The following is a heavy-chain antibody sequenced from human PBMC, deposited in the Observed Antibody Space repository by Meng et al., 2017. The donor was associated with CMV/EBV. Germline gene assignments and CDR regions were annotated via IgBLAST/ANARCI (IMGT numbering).Heavy chain of an antibody. CDR1: GGTFSSYA. V-gene: IGHV1-69*10. J-gene: IGHJ6*02. CDR2: IIPILGIA. CDR3: ASKLGVNYYYGMDV. D-gene: IGHD1-7*01. Sequence: SVQVSCKASGGTFSSYAISWVRQAPGQGLEWMGWIIPILGIANYARKFQGRDTITADKSTSTAYMELSSLRSEDTAVYYCASKLGVNYYYGMDVWGQGTTVTVSS.